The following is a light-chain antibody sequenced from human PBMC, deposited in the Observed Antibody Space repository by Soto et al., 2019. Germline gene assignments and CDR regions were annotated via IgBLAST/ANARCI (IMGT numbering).Light chain of an antibody. J-gene: IGKJ1*01. Sequence: DIQMTQSPSTLSASVGDRVTITCRASQSISSGLAWYQQKPGKAPKLLIYKATSLESGAPSRFSGSGSGTEFTLTISSLQPDDVATYYCQQYNSYWTFGQGTKVDIK. V-gene: IGKV1-5*03. CDR3: QQYNSYWT. CDR1: QSISSG. CDR2: KAT.